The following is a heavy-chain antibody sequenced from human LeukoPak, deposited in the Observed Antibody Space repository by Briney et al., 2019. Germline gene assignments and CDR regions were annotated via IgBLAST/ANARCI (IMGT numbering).Heavy chain of an antibody. CDR3: ARHYGGHTFGTTFDY. V-gene: IGHV4-34*01. CDR1: GGSFSGYY. J-gene: IGHJ4*02. D-gene: IGHD3-16*01. CDR2: INHSGST. Sequence: PSETLSLTCAVYGGSFSGYYWSWIRQPPGKGLEWIGEINHSGSTNYNPSLKSRVTFSVDTSKNQFSLRLSSMTAADTAVYYCARHYGGHTFGTTFDYWGQGTLVTVSS.